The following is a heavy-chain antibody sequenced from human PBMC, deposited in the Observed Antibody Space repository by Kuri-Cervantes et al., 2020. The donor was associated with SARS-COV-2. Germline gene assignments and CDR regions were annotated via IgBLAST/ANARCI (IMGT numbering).Heavy chain of an antibody. J-gene: IGHJ5*02. V-gene: IGHV4-39*07. CDR2: IHYNGST. Sequence: SETLSLTCTVSGVSISGSSYYWGWIRQPPGKGLEWIGSIHYNGSTYYHPSLKSRVTISVDTSKNQFSLKLTSVTAADTAVYYCARHSDYSSTLLRFLDPQWGFDPWGQGTLVPSPQ. D-gene: IGHD3-3*01. CDR3: ARHSDYSSTLLRFLDPQWGFDP. CDR1: GVSISGSSYY.